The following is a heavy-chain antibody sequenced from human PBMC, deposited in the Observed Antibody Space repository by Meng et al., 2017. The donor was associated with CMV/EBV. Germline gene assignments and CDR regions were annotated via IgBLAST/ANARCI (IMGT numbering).Heavy chain of an antibody. CDR2: IKSKASNYAT. J-gene: IGHJ4*02. CDR1: RFTFSGST. CDR3: SRRWEGVGNYYFD. Sequence: GGSLRLSCAVSRFTFSGSTIHWVRQASGKGLEWLGRIKSKASNYATAYGASVKGRFTISRDDSKNTAYLQMSGLKIEDTAVYDCSRRWEGVGNYYFDWGQGTLVTVSS. V-gene: IGHV3-73*01. D-gene: IGHD3/OR15-3a*01.